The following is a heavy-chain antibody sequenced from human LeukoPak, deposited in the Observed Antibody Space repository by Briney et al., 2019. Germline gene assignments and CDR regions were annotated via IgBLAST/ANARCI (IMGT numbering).Heavy chain of an antibody. D-gene: IGHD6-13*01. CDR2: ISSTSNYI. Sequence: GGSLRLSCAASGFTFSSSAMNWVRQAPGKGLEWVSSISSTSNYIYYADSVKGRFVISRDNAKNSLYLQMNSLRADDTAVYYCARDPYSSSGDSFDIWGQGTMVTVS. J-gene: IGHJ3*02. CDR3: ARDPYSSSGDSFDI. V-gene: IGHV3-21*01. CDR1: GFTFSSSA.